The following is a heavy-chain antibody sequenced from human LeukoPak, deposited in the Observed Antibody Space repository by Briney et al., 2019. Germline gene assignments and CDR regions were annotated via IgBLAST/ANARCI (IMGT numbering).Heavy chain of an antibody. D-gene: IGHD3-22*01. CDR2: IDPNSGDT. CDR3: ARELNYDSSGYYFDY. CDR1: GYSFTGYF. J-gene: IGHJ4*02. Sequence: ASVKVSCKASGYSFTGYFIHWVRQAPGQGLEWMGCIDPNSGDTKYAQKFQGRVTMTRDTSISTAYMELSRLRSDDTAVYYCARELNYDSSGYYFDYWGQGTLVTVSS. V-gene: IGHV1-2*02.